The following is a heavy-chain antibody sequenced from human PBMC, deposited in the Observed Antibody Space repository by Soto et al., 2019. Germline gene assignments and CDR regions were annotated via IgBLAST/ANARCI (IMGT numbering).Heavy chain of an antibody. CDR3: AKGFGVVVPAAEAFDI. J-gene: IGHJ3*02. D-gene: IGHD2-2*01. CDR2: ISGSGGST. Sequence: GGSLRLSCAACGFTFSSYAMSWVRQAPGKGLEWVSAISGSGGSTYYADSVKGRFTISRDNSKNTLYLQMNSLRAEDTAVYYCAKGFGVVVPAAEAFDIWGQGTMVTVS. CDR1: GFTFSSYA. V-gene: IGHV3-23*01.